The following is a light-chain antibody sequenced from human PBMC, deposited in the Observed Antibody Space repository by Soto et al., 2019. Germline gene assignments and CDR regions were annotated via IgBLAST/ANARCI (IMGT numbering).Light chain of an antibody. V-gene: IGKV1-27*01. CDR2: ATS. J-gene: IGKJ4*01. CDR3: QNYDRAPLI. CDR1: QVIRNY. Sequence: DIQMTQSPSSLSASVGDRVTITCRASQVIRNYLAWYQQKPGKVPKLLLYATSTLQSGVPSRFSGSGSGADFTLTISSLQAEDVATYYCQNYDRAPLIFGGGTKVEIK.